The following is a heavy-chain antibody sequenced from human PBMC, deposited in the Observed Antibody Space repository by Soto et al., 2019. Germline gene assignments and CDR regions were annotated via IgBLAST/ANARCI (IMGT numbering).Heavy chain of an antibody. CDR3: ASIGGRVRPNDY. D-gene: IGHD2-15*01. J-gene: IGHJ4*02. CDR1: GYTFTSYD. Sequence: ASVKVSCKASGYTFTSYDINWVRQATGQGLEWMGWMNPNSGNTGYAQKFQGRVTMTRNTSISTAYMELGSLRSEDTAVYYCASIGGRVRPNDYWGQGTLVTVSS. V-gene: IGHV1-8*01. CDR2: MNPNSGNT.